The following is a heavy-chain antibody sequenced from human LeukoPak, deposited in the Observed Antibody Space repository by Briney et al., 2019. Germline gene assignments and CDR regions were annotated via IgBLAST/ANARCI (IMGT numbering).Heavy chain of an antibody. D-gene: IGHD3-10*01. CDR2: ISYDGSNK. CDR1: GFTFSSYA. J-gene: IGHJ3*02. CDR3: ARQYGSGSWGAFDI. V-gene: IGHV3-30*04. Sequence: GGSLRPSCAASGFTFSSYAMHWVRQAPGKGLEWVAVISYDGSNKYYADSVKGRFTISRDNSKNTLYLQMNSLRAEDTAVYYCARQYGSGSWGAFDIWGQGTMVTVSS.